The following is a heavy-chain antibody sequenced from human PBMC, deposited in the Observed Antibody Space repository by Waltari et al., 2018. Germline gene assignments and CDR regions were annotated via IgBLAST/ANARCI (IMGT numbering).Heavy chain of an antibody. CDR1: GGTFSSYA. D-gene: IGHD6-13*01. V-gene: IGHV1-69*12. CDR3: ARSNQQLARHGAFDI. Sequence: QVQLVQSGAAVKKPGSSVKVSCKASGGTFSSYAITWVRQAPGQGLEWMGGIIPIFGTANYAQKFQGRVTITADESTSTAYMELSSLRSEDTAVYYCARSNQQLARHGAFDIWGQGTMVTVSS. CDR2: IIPIFGTA. J-gene: IGHJ3*02.